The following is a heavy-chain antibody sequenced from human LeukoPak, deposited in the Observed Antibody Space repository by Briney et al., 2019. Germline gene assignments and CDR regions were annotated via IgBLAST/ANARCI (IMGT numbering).Heavy chain of an antibody. CDR3: ARDGKWSDAFDI. J-gene: IGHJ3*02. CDR1: GFTVSSNY. CDR2: IYSGGST. V-gene: IGHV3-53*01. D-gene: IGHD2-15*01. Sequence: HPGGSLRLSCAASGFTVSSNYMSWVRQAPGKGLEWVSVIYSGGSTYYADSVKGRFTISGDNSKNTLYLQMNSLRAEDTAVYYCARDGKWSDAFDIWGQGTMVTVSS.